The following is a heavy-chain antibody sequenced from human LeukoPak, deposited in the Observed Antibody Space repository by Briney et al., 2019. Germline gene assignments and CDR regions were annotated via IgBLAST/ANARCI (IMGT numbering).Heavy chain of an antibody. J-gene: IGHJ4*02. Sequence: VTLSLTCAVYGGSFSGHYWSWVRQAPGKGLEWVSGISGSGGGTYYADSVKGRFTISRDNSKNTLYLQMNSLRAEDTAVYYCAIRPNFGDYVTLDYWGQGTLVTVSS. CDR1: GGSFSGHY. D-gene: IGHD4-17*01. CDR2: ISGSGGGT. CDR3: AIRPNFGDYVTLDY. V-gene: IGHV3-23*01.